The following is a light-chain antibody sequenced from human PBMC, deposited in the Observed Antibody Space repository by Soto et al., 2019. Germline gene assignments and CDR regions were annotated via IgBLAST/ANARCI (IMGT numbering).Light chain of an antibody. CDR1: QSVSDTY. CDR3: QQYGSSPRT. J-gene: IGKJ1*01. V-gene: IGKV3-20*01. CDR2: GAS. Sequence: EIVLTQSPGTLSLSPGDRATLSCRASQSVSDTYLAWYQQKPGQAPRLLIYGASSRATGMPDRFSGSGSGTDFTLTISRLEPEDFAVYYCQQYGSSPRTFGQGTKVEIK.